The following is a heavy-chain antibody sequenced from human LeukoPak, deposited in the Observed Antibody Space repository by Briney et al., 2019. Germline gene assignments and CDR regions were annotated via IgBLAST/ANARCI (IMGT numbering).Heavy chain of an antibody. D-gene: IGHD3-22*01. CDR2: IYYSGST. V-gene: IGHV4-59*01. CDR3: ARSYYDSSGYSIKDYYYYYMDV. Sequence: PSETLSLTCTVSGGSISSYYWSWIRQPPGKGLEWIGYIYYSGSTNYNPSLKSRVTISVDTSKNQFSLKLSSVTAADTAMYYCARSYYDSSGYSIKDYYYYYMDVWGKGTTVTISS. CDR1: GGSISSYY. J-gene: IGHJ6*03.